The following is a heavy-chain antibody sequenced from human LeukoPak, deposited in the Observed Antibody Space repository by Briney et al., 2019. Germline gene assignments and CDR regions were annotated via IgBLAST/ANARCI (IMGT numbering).Heavy chain of an antibody. V-gene: IGHV4-59*08. J-gene: IGHJ4*02. CDR1: GASISGYY. CDR2: IHYSGDT. Sequence: SETLSLTCTVSGASISGYYWTWIRQPPGKGLEWIGYIHYSGDTRYNPSLRSRVTISVDTSKNQFSLKLSSVTAADTAVYYCARHRWYGEYYFDYWGQGTLVTVSS. D-gene: IGHD3-10*01. CDR3: ARHRWYGEYYFDY.